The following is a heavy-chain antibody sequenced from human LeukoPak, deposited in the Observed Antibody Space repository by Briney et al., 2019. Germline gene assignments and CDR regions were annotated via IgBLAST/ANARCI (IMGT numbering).Heavy chain of an antibody. CDR1: GFIFSSYA. D-gene: IGHD6-13*01. CDR3: AKGAATGSVDWFDP. V-gene: IGHV3-23*01. CDR2: ITGGGDGT. Sequence: GGSLRLSCAASGFIFSSYAMMWVRQAPGKGLEWVSSITGGGDGTYYADSVEGRFAVSRDNSKNTLYLHMNSLRAEDTAVYYCAKGAATGSVDWFDPWGQGTVVTVSS. J-gene: IGHJ5*02.